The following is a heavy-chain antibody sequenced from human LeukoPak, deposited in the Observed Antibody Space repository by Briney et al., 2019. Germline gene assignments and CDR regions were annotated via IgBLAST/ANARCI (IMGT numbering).Heavy chain of an antibody. D-gene: IGHD3-10*01. CDR2: MYHSEIT. CDR3: ARHPRGDWYFDL. CDR1: SGSVSSSSFY. J-gene: IGHJ2*01. Sequence: SETLSLTCTVSSGSVSSSSFYWGWIRQPPGKGLEWIGSMYHSEITYYNPSLKSRVTISADTSKNQFSLELSSVTAADTAVFYCARHPRGDWYFDLWGRGTLVIVSS. V-gene: IGHV4-39*01.